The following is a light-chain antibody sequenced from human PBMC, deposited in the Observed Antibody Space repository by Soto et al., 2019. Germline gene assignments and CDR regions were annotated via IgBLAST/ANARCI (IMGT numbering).Light chain of an antibody. V-gene: IGKV3-15*01. CDR2: GAS. Sequence: EIVMTQCPATLSVSPGERATLSCRASQSVSSNLAWYQQKPGQAPRLLIYGASTRATGIPARFSGSGSGTEFTLTISSLQSEDFAVYYCQQDNNWPRTFGQGTKVDIK. J-gene: IGKJ1*01. CDR1: QSVSSN. CDR3: QQDNNWPRT.